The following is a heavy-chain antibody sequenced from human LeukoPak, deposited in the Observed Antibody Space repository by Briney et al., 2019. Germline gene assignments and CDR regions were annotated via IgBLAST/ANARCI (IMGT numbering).Heavy chain of an antibody. V-gene: IGHV4-34*01. CDR3: ARGGWLQSVVY. Sequence: PSETLSLTCAVYGGSFSGYYWTWIRQPPGKGLEWIGEINHSGSTNYNPSLKSRVTISVDTSKNQFSLKLSSVTAADTAVYYCARGGWLQSVVYWGQGTLVTVSS. CDR2: INHSGST. D-gene: IGHD5-24*01. CDR1: GGSFSGYY. J-gene: IGHJ4*02.